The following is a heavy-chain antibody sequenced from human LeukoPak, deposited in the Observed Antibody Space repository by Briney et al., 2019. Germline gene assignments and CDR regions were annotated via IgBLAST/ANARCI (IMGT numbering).Heavy chain of an antibody. Sequence: PGGSLRLSCAASGFTFSSYAVHWVRQAPGKGLEWVAVISYDGSNKYYADSVKGRFTISRDNSKNSLYLQMNSLRADDTAVYYCARVITVYNVYEEVAEYFQYWGQGTLVTVSS. J-gene: IGHJ1*01. CDR1: GFTFSSYA. D-gene: IGHD5/OR15-5a*01. CDR3: ARVITVYNVYEEVAEYFQY. V-gene: IGHV3-30*04. CDR2: ISYDGSNK.